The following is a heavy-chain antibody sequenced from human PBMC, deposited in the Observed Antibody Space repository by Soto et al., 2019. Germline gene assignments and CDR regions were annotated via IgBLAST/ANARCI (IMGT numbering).Heavy chain of an antibody. CDR3: ARYHYVYDILTGYGYYYGMDV. V-gene: IGHV4-30-4*01. Sequence: PSETLSLTCTVSGGSISSGDYYWSWIRQPPGKGLEWIGYIYYSGSTYYNPSLKSRVTISVDTSKNQFSLKLSSVTAADTAVYYCARYHYVYDILTGYGYYYGMDVWGQGTTVTVSS. J-gene: IGHJ6*02. D-gene: IGHD3-9*01. CDR2: IYYSGST. CDR1: GGSISSGDYY.